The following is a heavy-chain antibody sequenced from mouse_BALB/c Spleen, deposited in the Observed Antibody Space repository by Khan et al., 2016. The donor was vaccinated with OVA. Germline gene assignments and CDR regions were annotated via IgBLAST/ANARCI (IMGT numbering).Heavy chain of an antibody. CDR2: INPSTGYT. CDR3: ARGYYAPAWFAY. Sequence: QVQLKQSGAELAKPGASVKMSCKASGYTFTSYWMHWVKQRPGQGLEWIGYINPSTGYTEYNQKFKDKATLTADKSSSTAYMQLSSLTSEDSAVXYCARGYYAPAWFAYWGQGTLVTVSA. D-gene: IGHD2-1*01. CDR1: GYTFTSYW. J-gene: IGHJ3*01. V-gene: IGHV1-7*01.